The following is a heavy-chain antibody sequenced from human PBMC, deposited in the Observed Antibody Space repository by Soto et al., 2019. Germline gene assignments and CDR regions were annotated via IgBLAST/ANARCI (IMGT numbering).Heavy chain of an antibody. CDR3: AWGTTVTTYYYYYYGMDV. D-gene: IGHD4-17*01. CDR1: GFTFSSYG. J-gene: IGHJ6*02. V-gene: IGHV3-30*03. CDR2: ISYDGSNK. Sequence: PGGSLRLSCAASGFTFSSYGMHWVRQAPGKGLEWVAVISYDGSNKYYADSVKGRFTISRDNSKNTLYLQMNSLRAEDTAVYYCAWGTTVTTYYYYYYGMDVWGQGTTVTVSS.